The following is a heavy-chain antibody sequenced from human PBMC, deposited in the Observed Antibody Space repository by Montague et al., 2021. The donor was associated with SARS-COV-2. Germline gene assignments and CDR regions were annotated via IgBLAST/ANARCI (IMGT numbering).Heavy chain of an antibody. Sequence: TLSLTCTVSGGSISSGGYHWSWIRQHSGKGLEWLGYIYYSGSTYYXXXVKRRVTISVDTSKNQFSLKLSSVTAADTAVYYCARAPATIFGVVKQIDYWGQGTLVTVSS. CDR2: IYYSGST. D-gene: IGHD3-3*01. V-gene: IGHV4-31*03. J-gene: IGHJ4*02. CDR3: ARAPATIFGVVKQIDY. CDR1: GGSISSGGYH.